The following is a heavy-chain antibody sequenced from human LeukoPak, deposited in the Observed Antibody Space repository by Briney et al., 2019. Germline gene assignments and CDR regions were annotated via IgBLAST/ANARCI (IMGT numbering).Heavy chain of an antibody. D-gene: IGHD2-15*01. V-gene: IGHV3-30*18. CDR2: ISYDGSNK. Sequence: PGRSLRLSWAAAGFTFSSYGMHWVRQAPGKGLEWVAVISYDGSNKYYADSVKGRFTISRDNPKDTLYLEMNRLRAEDTAVYYCAKDHGNSAATFRPMGMDVWGQGTTVTVSS. J-gene: IGHJ6*02. CDR3: AKDHGNSAATFRPMGMDV. CDR1: GFTFSSYG.